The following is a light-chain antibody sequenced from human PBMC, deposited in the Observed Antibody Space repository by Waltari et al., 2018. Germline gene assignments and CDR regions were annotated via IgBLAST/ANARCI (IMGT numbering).Light chain of an antibody. Sequence: DIEMTQSPSSLSASVGDRGTITCRTSRDISNFLAWYQQRPGKLPKLLIYRASTLQSGVPSRFSGSGSGTDFTLAISSLQSEDVATYYCQKYDSAPLTFGPGTKVEIK. CDR1: RDISNF. CDR2: RAS. V-gene: IGKV1-27*01. J-gene: IGKJ3*01. CDR3: QKYDSAPLT.